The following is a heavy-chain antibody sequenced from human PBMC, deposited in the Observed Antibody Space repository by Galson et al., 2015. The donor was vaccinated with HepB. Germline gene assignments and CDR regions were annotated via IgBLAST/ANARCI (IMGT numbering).Heavy chain of an antibody. V-gene: IGHV3-7*01. J-gene: IGHJ4*02. CDR2: INNLGSEK. Sequence: SLRLSCAVSGFPFGSYWMGWVRQAPGKGLEWVANINNLGSEKFYVDSVKGRFTISRDNTKKTVYLEMNSLRPDDTAVYYCATYYRRFEEWGQGTLVTVSS. D-gene: IGHD3-10*01. CDR1: GFPFGSYW. CDR3: ATYYRRFEE.